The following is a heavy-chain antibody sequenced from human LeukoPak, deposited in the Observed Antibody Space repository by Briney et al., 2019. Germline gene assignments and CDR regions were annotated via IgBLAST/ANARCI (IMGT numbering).Heavy chain of an antibody. J-gene: IGHJ1*01. CDR2: ITSGFTT. V-gene: IGHV3-69-1*02. CDR1: GLSFSNYA. CDR3: SSYCSEGTCYGYFHH. D-gene: IGHD2-15*01. Sequence: GGSLRLSCGASGLSFSNYAMSWVRQAPGKGLEWISGITSGFTTYYADSVKGRFTISRDNAKNLLYLQMNSLRVEDTGIYYCSSYCSEGTCYGYFHHWGQGTLVSVSS.